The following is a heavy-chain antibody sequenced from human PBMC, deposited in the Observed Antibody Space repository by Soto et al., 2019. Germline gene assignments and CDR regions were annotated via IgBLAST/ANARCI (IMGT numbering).Heavy chain of an antibody. Sequence: EVQLVESGGGLVQPGGSLRLSCAASGFTFSSYWMHWVRHAPGKGLLWVSRITSDGSNTAYAESVKGRFTISRDNAKKTLYLQMNSLRAEDTAVYYCASLLWGGITTDYWGQGTLVTVSS. J-gene: IGHJ4*02. CDR3: ASLLWGGITTDY. CDR2: ITSDGSNT. V-gene: IGHV3-74*01. D-gene: IGHD2-21*01. CDR1: GFTFSSYW.